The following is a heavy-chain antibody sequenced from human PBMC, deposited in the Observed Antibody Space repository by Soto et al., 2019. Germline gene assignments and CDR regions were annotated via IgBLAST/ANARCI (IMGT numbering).Heavy chain of an antibody. CDR2: ISSSGSTI. CDR3: ARDRYCSSTSCYFLNAFDI. Sequence: GGSLRLSCAASGFTFSDYYMSWIRQAPGKGLEWVSYISSSGSTIYYADSVKGRFTTSRDNAKNSLYLQMNSLRAEDTAVYYCARDRYCSSTSCYFLNAFDIWGQGTMVTVSS. J-gene: IGHJ3*02. D-gene: IGHD2-2*01. V-gene: IGHV3-11*01. CDR1: GFTFSDYY.